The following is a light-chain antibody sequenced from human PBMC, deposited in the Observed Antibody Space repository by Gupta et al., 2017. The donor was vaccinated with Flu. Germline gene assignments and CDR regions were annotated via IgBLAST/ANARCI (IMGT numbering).Light chain of an antibody. Sequence: SLSVCVGDRVTMSCRASQGSSNHLGWLKQKRGKARKSLIYAASSLQSGVPSRFRGSGAGTDFTITIRRLEPEDFATYYCQQDNSYPQTFGQGTKLEI. CDR2: AAS. V-gene: IGKV1-16*01. J-gene: IGKJ2*01. CDR1: QGSSNH. CDR3: QQDNSYPQT.